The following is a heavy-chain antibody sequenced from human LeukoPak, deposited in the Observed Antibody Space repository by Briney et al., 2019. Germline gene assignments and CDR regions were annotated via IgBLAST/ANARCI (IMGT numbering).Heavy chain of an antibody. Sequence: SGGSLRFSCAGSGFTFSSYAMSWVRQAPGKGLEWVSTISGSGGAGTYYADSVKGRFTVSRDNSRNTLYLPMNSLRAEDTAVYYCVKDRGGSPFYGMDVWGQGTTVTVSS. CDR1: GFTFSSYA. D-gene: IGHD1-26*01. J-gene: IGHJ6*02. V-gene: IGHV3-23*01. CDR3: VKDRGGSPFYGMDV. CDR2: ISGSGGAGT.